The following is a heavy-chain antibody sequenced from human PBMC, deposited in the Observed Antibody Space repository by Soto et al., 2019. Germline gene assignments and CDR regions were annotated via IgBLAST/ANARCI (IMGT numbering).Heavy chain of an antibody. V-gene: IGHV3-30*18. CDR1: EYTFRTYA. CDR3: AKAAYSTSWYYAFDV. J-gene: IGHJ3*01. CDR2: ISFDGSDK. Sequence: QMKLLQSGGGVVQPGRSLSLSCAASEYTFRTYAMHWVRQAPGKGLEWVAVISFDGSDKHSADSVKGRFTISRDNSKNTLSLQMNSLRPEDTAVYYCAKAAYSTSWYYAFDVWGQGTMVTVSS. D-gene: IGHD2-2*01.